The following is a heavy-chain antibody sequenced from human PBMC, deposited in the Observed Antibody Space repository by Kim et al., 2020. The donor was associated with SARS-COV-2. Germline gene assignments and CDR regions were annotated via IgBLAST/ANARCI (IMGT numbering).Heavy chain of an antibody. V-gene: IGHV4-34*01. D-gene: IGHD1-26*01. Sequence: SETLSLTCAVYGGSFSGYYWSWIRQPPGKGLEWIGEINHSGSTNYNPSLKSRVTISVDTSKNQFSLKLSSVTAADTAVYYCAREMGATDYWGQGTLVTVSS. CDR3: AREMGATDY. CDR2: INHSGST. CDR1: GGSFSGYY. J-gene: IGHJ4*02.